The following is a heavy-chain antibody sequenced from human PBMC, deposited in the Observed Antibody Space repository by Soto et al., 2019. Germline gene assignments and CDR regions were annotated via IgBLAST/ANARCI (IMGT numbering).Heavy chain of an antibody. D-gene: IGHD4-17*01. Sequence: GGSLRLSCAASGFSFNIFAMNWVRQAPGKGLEWVSGISGGGGSTYYADSVKGRFTISRDNSKNTLYLQMNSLRAEDTAVYYCAREVDYGGNSGFDYWGQGTLVTVSS. V-gene: IGHV3-23*01. CDR3: AREVDYGGNSGFDY. J-gene: IGHJ4*02. CDR2: ISGGGGST. CDR1: GFSFNIFA.